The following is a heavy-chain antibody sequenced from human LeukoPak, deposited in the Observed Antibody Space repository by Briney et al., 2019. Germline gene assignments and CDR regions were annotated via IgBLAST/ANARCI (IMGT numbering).Heavy chain of an antibody. J-gene: IGHJ5*02. CDR3: ATYSSYSSPNWFDP. Sequence: GASVKVSCKVSGYTLTELSMHWVRQAPGKGLEWMGGFDPEDGETIYAQKFQGRVTMTEDTSTGTAYMELSSLRSEDTAVYYCATYSSYSSPNWFDPWGQGTLVTVSS. V-gene: IGHV1-24*01. CDR2: FDPEDGET. CDR1: GYTLTELS. D-gene: IGHD6-13*01.